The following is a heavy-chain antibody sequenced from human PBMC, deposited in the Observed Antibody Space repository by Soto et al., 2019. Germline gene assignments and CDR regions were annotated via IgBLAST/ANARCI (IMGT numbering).Heavy chain of an antibody. V-gene: IGHV1-2*04. CDR3: AISWPTVTTPLHYYYYGMDV. CDR2: INPNSGGT. CDR1: GYTFTGYY. Sequence: VQLVQSGAEVKKPGASVKVSCKASGYTFTGYYMHWVRQAPGQGLEWMGWINPNSGGTNYAQKFQGWVTMTRDTSISTAYMELSRLRSDDTAVYYCAISWPTVTTPLHYYYYGMDVWGQGTTVTVSS. J-gene: IGHJ6*02. D-gene: IGHD4-4*01.